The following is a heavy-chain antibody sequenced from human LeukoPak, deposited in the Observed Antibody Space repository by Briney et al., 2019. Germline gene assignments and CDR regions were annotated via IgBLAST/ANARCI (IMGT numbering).Heavy chain of an antibody. CDR3: ARSVGMVRVNWFDP. J-gene: IGHJ5*02. Sequence: SVKVSCKASGGTFSSYAISWVRQAPGQGLEWMGGIIPIFGTANYAQKFQGRVTITADESTSTAYVELSSLRSEDTAVYYCARSVGMVRVNWFDPWGQGTLVTVSS. D-gene: IGHD3-10*01. CDR2: IIPIFGTA. CDR1: GGTFSSYA. V-gene: IGHV1-69*13.